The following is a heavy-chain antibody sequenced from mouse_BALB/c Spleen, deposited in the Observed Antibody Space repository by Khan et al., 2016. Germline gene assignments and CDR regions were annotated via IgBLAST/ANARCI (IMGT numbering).Heavy chain of an antibody. Sequence: QVQLQQPGAELVKPGASVKLSCKASGYTFTSYDINWVRQRPEQGLEWIGWIFPGDGSTKYNEKFKGKATLTTDKSSSTAYMQLSRLTSEDSAVYYCARLYGSTYWYFDVWGAGTTVTVSS. CDR1: GYTFTSYD. CDR3: ARLYGSTYWYFDV. J-gene: IGHJ1*01. CDR2: IFPGDGST. D-gene: IGHD1-1*01. V-gene: IGHV1-85*01.